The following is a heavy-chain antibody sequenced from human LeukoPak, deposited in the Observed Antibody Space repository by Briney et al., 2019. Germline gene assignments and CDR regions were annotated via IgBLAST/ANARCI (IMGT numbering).Heavy chain of an antibody. CDR3: AREASGTRGYYYYGLDV. J-gene: IGHJ6*04. CDR2: IIPMCGTT. V-gene: IGHV1-69*13. D-gene: IGHD6-13*01. CDR1: GGTLSSYA. Sequence: ASVKVSCTASGGTLSSYAINWVRQAPGQGLEWMGLIIPMCGTTYYAQKFEGRVAISADESTGTAYLEVSSLRSDDTAVYYCAREASGTRGYYYYGLDVWGGWTTVIVSS.